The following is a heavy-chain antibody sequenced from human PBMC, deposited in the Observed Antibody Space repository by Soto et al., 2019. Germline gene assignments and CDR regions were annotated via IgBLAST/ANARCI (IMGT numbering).Heavy chain of an antibody. J-gene: IGHJ4*02. D-gene: IGHD6-19*01. CDR2: IIPIFGTA. Sequence: SVKVSCKASGGTFSSYAISWVRQAPGQGLEWMGGIIPIFGTANYAQKFQGRVTITADESTSTAYMELSSLRSEDTAVYYCARVSSGWHLGIAYWGQGTLVTVSS. CDR1: GGTFSSYA. V-gene: IGHV1-69*13. CDR3: ARVSSGWHLGIAY.